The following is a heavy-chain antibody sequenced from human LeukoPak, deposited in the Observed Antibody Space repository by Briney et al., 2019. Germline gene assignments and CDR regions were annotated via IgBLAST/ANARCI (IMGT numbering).Heavy chain of an antibody. CDR2: VSADGRTQ. Sequence: PGRSLRLSCAASGFTFRTYSIHWVRQAPGKGLEWVTVVSADGRTQLYSDSVKGRFTVSRDNSLNTLYLQMNSLRAEDTAVYYCARGKYGGYFIDYWGQGTLVTVSS. CDR1: GFTFRTYS. J-gene: IGHJ4*02. V-gene: IGHV3-30*03. D-gene: IGHD5-12*01. CDR3: ARGKYGGYFIDY.